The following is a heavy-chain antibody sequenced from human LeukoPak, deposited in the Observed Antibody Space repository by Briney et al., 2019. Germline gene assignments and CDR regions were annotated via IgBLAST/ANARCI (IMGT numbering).Heavy chain of an antibody. CDR3: ARARSGTRNAFDI. CDR2: IYTSGST. Sequence: SETLSLTCTVSGGSISSGSYYWGWIRQPAGKGLEWIGRIYTSGSTNYHTSLKSRVTISVATSKSQFFLDLSSVTSSDTAVYYCARARSGTRNAFDIWGQGTMVIVSS. D-gene: IGHD6-19*01. V-gene: IGHV4-61*02. J-gene: IGHJ3*02. CDR1: GGSISSGSYY.